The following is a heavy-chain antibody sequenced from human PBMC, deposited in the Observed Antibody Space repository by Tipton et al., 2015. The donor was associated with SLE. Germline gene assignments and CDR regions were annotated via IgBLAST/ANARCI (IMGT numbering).Heavy chain of an antibody. J-gene: IGHJ4*02. CDR2: INHNGST. CDR3: ARGPFLSDRGRSLDY. V-gene: IGHV4-34*01. Sequence: LRLSCAASGFTFSDYYMSWIRQAPGKGLEWIGEINHNGSTNYNPSLKSRVTISVDTSKNQFSLKLSSVTAADTAVYYCARGPFLSDRGRSLDYWGQGTLVTVSS. D-gene: IGHD2/OR15-2a*01. CDR1: GFTFSDYY.